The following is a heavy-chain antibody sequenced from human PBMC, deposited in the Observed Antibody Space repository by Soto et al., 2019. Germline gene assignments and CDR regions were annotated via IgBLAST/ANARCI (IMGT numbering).Heavy chain of an antibody. CDR3: ARLVVAGTRSVY. D-gene: IGHD6-19*01. Sequence: QLQLQGSGPGLVKPSETLSLTCTVSGGSISSTSYYWGWIRQPAGKRLEWIGSVYYSGNTYYNPSLKSRVTISIDTSKNQFSLRPNSVTAADTALYYCARLVVAGTRSVYWGQGILVTVSS. J-gene: IGHJ4*02. CDR1: GGSISSTSYY. V-gene: IGHV4-39*01. CDR2: VYYSGNT.